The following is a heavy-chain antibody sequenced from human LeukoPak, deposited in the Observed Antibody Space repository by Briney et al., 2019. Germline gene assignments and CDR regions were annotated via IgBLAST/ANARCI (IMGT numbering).Heavy chain of an antibody. D-gene: IGHD6-13*01. CDR1: GFTFSSYS. Sequence: GGSLRLSCAASGFTFSSYSMNWVRQAQGKGLEWVSYISSSSSTIYYADSVKGRFTISRDNSKNTLYLQMNSLRAEDTAVYYCAKDQDSSSWYGLGAFHIWGQGTMVTVSS. CDR2: ISSSSSTI. J-gene: IGHJ3*02. V-gene: IGHV3-48*01. CDR3: AKDQDSSSWYGLGAFHI.